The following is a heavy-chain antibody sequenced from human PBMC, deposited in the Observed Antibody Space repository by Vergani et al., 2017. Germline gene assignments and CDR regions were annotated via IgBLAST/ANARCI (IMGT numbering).Heavy chain of an antibody. D-gene: IGHD3-9*01. Sequence: QVQLQESGPGLVKPSETLSLTCTVSGGSISSGSYYWSWIRQPAGKGLEWIGSIYYSGSTYYNPSLKSRVTISVDTSKNQFSLKLSSVTAADTAVYYCARVYYDILTGYYHGFDPWGQGTLVTVSS. CDR3: ARVYYDILTGYYHGFDP. V-gene: IGHV4-39*07. CDR1: GGSISSGSYY. J-gene: IGHJ5*02. CDR2: IYYSGST.